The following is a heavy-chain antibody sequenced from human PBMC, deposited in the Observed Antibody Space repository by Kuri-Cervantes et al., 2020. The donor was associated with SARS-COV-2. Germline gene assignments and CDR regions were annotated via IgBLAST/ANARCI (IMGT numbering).Heavy chain of an antibody. V-gene: IGHV3-21*01. D-gene: IGHD2-21*01. CDR2: ISGSGSYM. Sequence: GGSLRLSCVATGFTFSGYTMNWVRQAPGKALQWVSSISGSGSYMYYADSVKGRFTVSRDGAKNSLYLQMNSLRGEDTAVYYCARVAGEGPIYYYYMDVWGKGTTVTVSS. J-gene: IGHJ6*03. CDR1: GFTFSGYT. CDR3: ARVAGEGPIYYYYMDV.